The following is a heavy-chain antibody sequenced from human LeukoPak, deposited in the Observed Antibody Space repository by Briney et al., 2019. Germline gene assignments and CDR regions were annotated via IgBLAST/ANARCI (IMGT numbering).Heavy chain of an antibody. Sequence: PGGSLRLSCAASGFTFSSYSMNWVRQAPGKGLEWVSSISSSSSYIYYADSVKGRFTISRDDAKNSLYLQMNSLRAEDTAVYYCARDTRHSSGYYVDYWGQGTLVTVSS. CDR1: GFTFSSYS. CDR3: ARDTRHSSGYYVDY. CDR2: ISSSSSYI. J-gene: IGHJ4*02. D-gene: IGHD3-22*01. V-gene: IGHV3-21*04.